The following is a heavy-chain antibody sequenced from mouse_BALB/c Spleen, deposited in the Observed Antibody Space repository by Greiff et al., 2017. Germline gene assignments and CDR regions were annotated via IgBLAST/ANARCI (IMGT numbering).Heavy chain of an antibody. CDR2: IYPGSGGT. D-gene: IGHD1-2*01. CDR1: GYTFTSYG. V-gene: IGHV1-77*01. CDR3: AGEEGTTAHYNDAMDY. Sequence: QVQLKQSGPELVKPGASVKISCKASGYTFTSYGINWVKQRPGQGLEWIGYIYPGSGGTAYNQKFKGKATLTADKSSSTVYMQLSSLTSEDSAIYFCAGEEGTTAHYNDAMDYWGQGTAVTVSA. J-gene: IGHJ4*01.